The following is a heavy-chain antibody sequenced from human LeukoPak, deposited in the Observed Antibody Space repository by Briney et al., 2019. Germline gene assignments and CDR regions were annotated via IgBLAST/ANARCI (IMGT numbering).Heavy chain of an antibody. D-gene: IGHD3-22*01. CDR1: GGSISSYY. J-gene: IGHJ3*02. CDR3: AREDSSGYWGGAFDI. CDR2: IYTTGST. Sequence: SETLSLTCTVSGGSISSYYWSWLRQPAGKGLECLGVIYTTGSTNYNPSLKSRVTVSRDTSKNQFSLKLSSVTAADTAVYYCAREDSSGYWGGAFDIWGQGTMVTVSS. V-gene: IGHV4-4*07.